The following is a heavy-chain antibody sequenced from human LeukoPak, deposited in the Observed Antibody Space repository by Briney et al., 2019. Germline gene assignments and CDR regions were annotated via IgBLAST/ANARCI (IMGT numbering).Heavy chain of an antibody. CDR1: GGTFSSYA. CDR3: ASRNDSSGYGNYYYYYMDV. D-gene: IGHD3-22*01. V-gene: IGHV1-69*05. Sequence: SVKVSCKASGGTFSSYAISWVRQAPGQGLEWMGRVIPIFGTANYAQKFQGRVTITTDESTSTAYMELSSLRSEDTAVYYCASRNDSSGYGNYYYYYMDVWGKGTTVTVSS. J-gene: IGHJ6*03. CDR2: VIPIFGTA.